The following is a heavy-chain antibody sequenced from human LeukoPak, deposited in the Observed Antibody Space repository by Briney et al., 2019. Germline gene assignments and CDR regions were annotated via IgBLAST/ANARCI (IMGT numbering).Heavy chain of an antibody. V-gene: IGHV3-30*03. J-gene: IGHJ4*02. CDR1: GFTFSSYG. CDR3: ARDSGTVTTGGGDY. D-gene: IGHD4-17*01. CDR2: ISYDGSNK. Sequence: GGSLRLSCAASGFTFSSYGMHWVRQAPGKGLEWVAVISYDGSNKYYADSVKGRFTISRDNSKNTLYLQMNSLRAEDTAVYYCARDSGTVTTGGGDYWGQGTLVTVSS.